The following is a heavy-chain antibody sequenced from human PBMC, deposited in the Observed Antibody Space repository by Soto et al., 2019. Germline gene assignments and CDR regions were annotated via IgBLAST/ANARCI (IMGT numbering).Heavy chain of an antibody. CDR3: AREGFALVQGGDDAFDI. D-gene: IGHD3-16*01. Sequence: GGSLRLSCAASGFTVSSNYMSWVRQAPGKGLEWVSVIYSGGSTYYADSVKGRFTISRDNSKNTLYLQMNSLRAEDTAVYYCAREGFALVQGGDDAFDIWGQGTMVTVSS. CDR2: IYSGGST. CDR1: GFTVSSNY. J-gene: IGHJ3*02. V-gene: IGHV3-53*01.